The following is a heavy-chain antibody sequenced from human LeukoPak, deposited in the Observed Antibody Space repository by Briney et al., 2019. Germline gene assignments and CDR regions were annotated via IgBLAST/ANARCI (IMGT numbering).Heavy chain of an antibody. CDR3: AHLGGMVIQN. CDR2: ISSSGSTI. J-gene: IGHJ1*01. Sequence: PGGSLRLSCAASGFTFSSYAMSWVRQAPGKGLEWVSYISSSGSTIYYPDSVKGRFTISRDNAKNSLYLQMNSLRAEDTAVYYCAHLGGMVIQNWGQGTLVTVSS. V-gene: IGHV3-48*04. D-gene: IGHD3-16*01. CDR1: GFTFSSYA.